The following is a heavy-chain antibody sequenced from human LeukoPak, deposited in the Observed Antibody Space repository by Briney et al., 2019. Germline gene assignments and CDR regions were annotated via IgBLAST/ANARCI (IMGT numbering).Heavy chain of an antibody. D-gene: IGHD3-3*01. V-gene: IGHV4-34*01. CDR2: INHSGST. Sequence: SETLSLTCAVYAGSFSGYYWSWIRQPPGKGLEWIGEINHSGSTNYNPSLKSRVTISVDTSKNQFSLKLSSVTAADTAVYYCARGSRFLEWLLLPSEYDYWGQGTLVTVSS. CDR3: ARGSRFLEWLLLPSEYDY. J-gene: IGHJ4*02. CDR1: AGSFSGYY.